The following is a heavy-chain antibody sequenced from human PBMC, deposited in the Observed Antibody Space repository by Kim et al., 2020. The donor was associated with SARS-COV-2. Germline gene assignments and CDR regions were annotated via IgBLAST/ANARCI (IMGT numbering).Heavy chain of an antibody. V-gene: IGHV3-53*01. CDR2: IYSGGST. CDR3: ARVYSGSYLGYFDY. J-gene: IGHJ4*02. D-gene: IGHD1-26*01. CDR1: GFTVSSNY. Sequence: GGSLRLSCAASGFTVSSNYMSWVRQAPGKGLEWVSVIYSGGSTYYADSVKGRFTISRDNSKNTLYLQMNSLRAEDTAVYYCARVYSGSYLGYFDYWGQGTLVTVSS.